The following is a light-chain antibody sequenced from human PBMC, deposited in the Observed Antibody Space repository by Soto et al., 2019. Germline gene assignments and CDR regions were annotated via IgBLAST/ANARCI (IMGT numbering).Light chain of an antibody. V-gene: IGKV3-20*01. J-gene: IGKJ2*01. CDR3: QQYGTSPYT. CDR2: GAS. Sequence: EIVLTQSPGTLSLSPGERAALSCRASQSVTSSYLAWCQQKPGQAPRLLIYGASSRATGIPDRFSGSGSGTDFSLTISRLETEDFAVYYCQQYGTSPYTFGQGTKLEI. CDR1: QSVTSSY.